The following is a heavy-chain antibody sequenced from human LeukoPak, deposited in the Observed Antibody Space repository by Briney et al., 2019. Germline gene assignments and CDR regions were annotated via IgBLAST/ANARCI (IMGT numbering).Heavy chain of an antibody. Sequence: GGSLRLSCAASGFTFNSYAMSWVRHAPGEGLEWVSAISGSGGSTYYADSEKGRFTISRDNSKNTLYLQMKSLRAEDTAVYYCAKGGTTMIVVVIRYYFDYWGQGTLVTVSS. J-gene: IGHJ4*02. CDR2: ISGSGGST. V-gene: IGHV3-23*01. CDR1: GFTFNSYA. D-gene: IGHD3-22*01. CDR3: AKGGTTMIVVVIRYYFDY.